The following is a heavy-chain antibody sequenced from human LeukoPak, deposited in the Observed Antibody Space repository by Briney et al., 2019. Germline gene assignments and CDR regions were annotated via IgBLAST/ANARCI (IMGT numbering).Heavy chain of an antibody. V-gene: IGHV3-74*01. CDR1: GFTFSTSW. Sequence: GGSLRLSCAASGFTFSTSWMHWVRQAPGKGLVWVSRINGDGSSTSYADSVKGRFTISRDNAKNTVYLQLNSLRAEDTAVYYCVRGSISGYYGYFQHWGQGTLVTVSS. J-gene: IGHJ1*01. CDR3: VRGSISGYYGYFQH. D-gene: IGHD3-3*01. CDR2: INGDGSST.